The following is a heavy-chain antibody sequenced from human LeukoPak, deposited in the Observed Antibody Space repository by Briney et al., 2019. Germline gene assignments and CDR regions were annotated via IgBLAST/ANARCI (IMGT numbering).Heavy chain of an antibody. Sequence: SETLSLTCTVSGGSISSYYWSWIRQPPGKGLEWIGYIYYSGSTNYNPSLKSRVTISVDTSKNQFSLKLGSVTAADTAVYYCARAAGGSGSAVGYWGQGTLVTVSS. V-gene: IGHV4-59*01. CDR3: ARAAGGSGSAVGY. J-gene: IGHJ4*02. D-gene: IGHD3-10*01. CDR2: IYYSGST. CDR1: GGSISSYY.